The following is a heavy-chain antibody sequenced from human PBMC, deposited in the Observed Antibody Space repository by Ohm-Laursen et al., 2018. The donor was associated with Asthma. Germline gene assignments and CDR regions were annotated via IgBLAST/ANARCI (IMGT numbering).Heavy chain of an antibody. Sequence: SQTLSLTCSVSGDSISSGGYYWSWIRQHPGKGLEWIGYIYYSGSTYYNPSLKSRVTISVDTSKDQFSLKLSSVTAADTAVYYCARVRRYYYGSGSSTWFDPWGQGTLVTVSS. V-gene: IGHV4-31*03. J-gene: IGHJ5*02. CDR2: IYYSGST. CDR1: GDSISSGGYY. CDR3: ARVRRYYYGSGSSTWFDP. D-gene: IGHD3-10*01.